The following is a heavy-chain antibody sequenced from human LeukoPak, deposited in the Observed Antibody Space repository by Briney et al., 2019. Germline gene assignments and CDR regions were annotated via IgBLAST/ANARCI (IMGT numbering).Heavy chain of an antibody. CDR3: ARHVSRIAARPRWFDP. Sequence: PSETLSLTCTVSGGSISSSSYYWGWLRQPPGTGQEWIGSIYYSGGTYYNPSLKSRVTISVDTSKNQFSLQLSSVTAADTAVYYCARHVSRIAARPRWFDPWGQGTLVTVSS. J-gene: IGHJ5*02. V-gene: IGHV4-39*01. D-gene: IGHD6-6*01. CDR1: GGSISSSSYY. CDR2: IYYSGGT.